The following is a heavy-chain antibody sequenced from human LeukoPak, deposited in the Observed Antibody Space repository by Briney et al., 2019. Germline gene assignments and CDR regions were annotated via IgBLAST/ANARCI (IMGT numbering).Heavy chain of an antibody. CDR1: GFTFSDYY. Sequence: GGSLRLSCAASGFTFSDYYMSWIRQAPGKGLEWVSYISSSGSTKYYADSVKGRFTISRDNAKNSYLQMNSLRAEDTAVYYCARDGHAYGRGSPHYWGQGTLGTVSS. J-gene: IGHJ4*02. CDR3: ARDGHAYGRGSPHY. D-gene: IGHD3-10*01. CDR2: ISSSGSTK. V-gene: IGHV3-11*01.